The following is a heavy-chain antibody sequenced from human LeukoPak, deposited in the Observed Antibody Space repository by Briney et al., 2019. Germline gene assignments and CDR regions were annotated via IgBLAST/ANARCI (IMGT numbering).Heavy chain of an antibody. J-gene: IGHJ3*02. CDR1: GFTFSSYW. Sequence: GGSLRLSCAASGFTFSSYWMHWVRQAPGKGLVWVSRINSDGSSTSYADSVKGRFTISRDNAKNTLYLQMNSLRAEDTAVYYCAREGSSGWPDAFDIWGQGTMVTVSS. CDR3: AREGSSGWPDAFDI. D-gene: IGHD6-19*01. CDR2: INSDGSST. V-gene: IGHV3-74*01.